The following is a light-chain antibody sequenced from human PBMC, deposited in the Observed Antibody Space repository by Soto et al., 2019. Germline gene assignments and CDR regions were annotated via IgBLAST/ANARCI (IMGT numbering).Light chain of an antibody. J-gene: IGLJ3*02. CDR1: SSDIGGYNY. Sequence: QAVVTQPASVSGSPGQSITISCTGTSSDIGGYNYVSWYQQHPGKAPKLTIYEVSNRPSGVSNRFSGSKSGNTASLTISGLQAEDEADYYCNSYTTNYSWVFGGGTKVTVL. V-gene: IGLV2-14*01. CDR3: NSYTTNYSWV. CDR2: EVS.